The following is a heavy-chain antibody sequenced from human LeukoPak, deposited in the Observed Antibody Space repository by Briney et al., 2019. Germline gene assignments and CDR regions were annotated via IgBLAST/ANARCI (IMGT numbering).Heavy chain of an antibody. CDR2: IIPNFGTA. D-gene: IGHD3-9*01. J-gene: IGHJ4*02. CDR1: GGTFSSYA. CDR3: AREKDILTGQTWGRPHYFDY. Sequence: SVKVSCKASGGTFSSYAISWVRQAAGQGLEGLGGIIPNFGTAKYAQKCQGRVTITADNSTSTAYMELSSLRSEDTAVYYCAREKDILTGQTWGRPHYFDYWGQGTLVTVSS. V-gene: IGHV1-69*06.